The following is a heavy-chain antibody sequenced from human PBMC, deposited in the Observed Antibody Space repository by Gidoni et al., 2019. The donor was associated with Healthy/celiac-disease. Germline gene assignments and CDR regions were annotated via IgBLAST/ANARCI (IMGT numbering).Heavy chain of an antibody. Sequence: EVQLVQSGAEVKKPGESLKISCKGSGYSFTSYWIGWVRQMPGKGLEWMGIIYPGDSDTRYSPSFQGQVTISADKSISTAYLQWSSLKASDTAMYYCAKASRLLWFSDAFDIWGQGTMVTVSS. CDR2: IYPGDSDT. CDR3: AKASRLLWFSDAFDI. CDR1: GYSFTSYW. J-gene: IGHJ3*02. D-gene: IGHD3-10*01. V-gene: IGHV5-51*01.